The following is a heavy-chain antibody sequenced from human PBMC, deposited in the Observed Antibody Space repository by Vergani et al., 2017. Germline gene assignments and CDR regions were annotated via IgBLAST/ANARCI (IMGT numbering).Heavy chain of an antibody. CDR2: ISWNSGSI. Sequence: EVQLVESGGGLVQPGRSLRLSCAASGFTFDDYAMHWVRQAPGKGLEWVSGISWNSGSIGYADSVKGRFTISRDNSKNTLYLQMNSLRAEDTAVYYCARDPNGDGGFFDYWGQGTLVTVSS. J-gene: IGHJ4*02. D-gene: IGHD4-17*01. V-gene: IGHV3-9*01. CDR3: ARDPNGDGGFFDY. CDR1: GFTFDDYA.